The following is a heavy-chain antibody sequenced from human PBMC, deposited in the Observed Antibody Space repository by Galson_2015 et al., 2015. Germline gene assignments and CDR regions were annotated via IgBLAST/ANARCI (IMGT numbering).Heavy chain of an antibody. J-gene: IGHJ6*02. CDR1: GFTFSSYG. D-gene: IGHD3-10*01. Sequence: SLRLSCAASGFTFSSYGMHWVRQAPGKGLEWVAVIWYDGSNKYYADSVKGRFTISRDNSKNTLYLQMNSLRAEDTAVYYCARDLAPMVRGVIIKYYYYGMDVWGQGTTVTVSS. CDR2: IWYDGSNK. CDR3: ARDLAPMVRGVIIKYYYYGMDV. V-gene: IGHV3-33*01.